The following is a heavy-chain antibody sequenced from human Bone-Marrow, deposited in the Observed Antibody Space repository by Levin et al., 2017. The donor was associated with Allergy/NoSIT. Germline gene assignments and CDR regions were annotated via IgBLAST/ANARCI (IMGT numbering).Heavy chain of an antibody. CDR1: GFTFSNYW. D-gene: IGHD2/OR15-2a*01. CDR2: IKQDGSEK. Sequence: GGSLRLSCAASGFTFSNYWMSWVRQAPGKGLEWVASIKQDGSEKYYVDSVKGRFTISRDNAKNSLYLQMTSLRVEDTAVYYCASGNNFDYWGQGTLVPVSS. CDR3: ASGNNFDY. V-gene: IGHV3-7*03. J-gene: IGHJ4*02.